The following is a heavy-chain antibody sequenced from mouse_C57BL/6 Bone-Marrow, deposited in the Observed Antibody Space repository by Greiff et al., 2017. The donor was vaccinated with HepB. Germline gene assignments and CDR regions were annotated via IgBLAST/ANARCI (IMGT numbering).Heavy chain of an antibody. J-gene: IGHJ4*01. Sequence: EVKLVESGPELVKPGASVKISCKASGYSFTGYYMHWVKQSHGNILDWIGYIYPYNGVSSYNQKFKGKATLTVDKSSSTAYMELRSLTSEDSAVYYCARSNCYYAMDYWGQGTSVTVSS. D-gene: IGHD4-1*01. CDR2: IYPYNGVS. CDR3: ARSNCYYAMDY. CDR1: GYSFTGYY. V-gene: IGHV1-31*01.